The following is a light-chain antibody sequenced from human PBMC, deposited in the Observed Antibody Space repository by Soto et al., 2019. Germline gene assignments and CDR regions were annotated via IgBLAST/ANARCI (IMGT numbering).Light chain of an antibody. Sequence: QSVLTQPPSASGTPGQRVTISCSGSSSNIGSNYVYWYQQLPGTAPKLLIYRNNQRPSGDPDRFSGSNSGTSASLAISGLRSEDEADYYCAAWDDSLSGYVFGTGTKLTVL. CDR3: AAWDDSLSGYV. J-gene: IGLJ1*01. CDR2: RNN. CDR1: SSNIGSNY. V-gene: IGLV1-47*01.